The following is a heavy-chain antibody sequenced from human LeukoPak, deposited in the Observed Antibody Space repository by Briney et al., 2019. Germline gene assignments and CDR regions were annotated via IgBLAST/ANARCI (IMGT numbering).Heavy chain of an antibody. CDR2: ISSSGSTI. Sequence: GGSLRLSCAASGFTFSSYEMNWVRQAPGKGLEWVSYISSSGSTIYYADSVKGRFTISRDNSKNTLYLQMNSLRAEDTAVYYCAKVLWFGELLTSLHYFDYWGQGTLVTVSS. CDR1: GFTFSSYE. D-gene: IGHD3-10*01. CDR3: AKVLWFGELLTSLHYFDY. J-gene: IGHJ4*02. V-gene: IGHV3-48*03.